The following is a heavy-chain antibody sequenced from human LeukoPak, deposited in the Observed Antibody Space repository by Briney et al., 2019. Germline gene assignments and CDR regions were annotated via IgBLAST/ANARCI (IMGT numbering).Heavy chain of an antibody. CDR1: GGSISSSSYY. J-gene: IGHJ6*02. CDR2: IYYSGST. Sequence: SETLSLTCTVSGGSISSSSYYWGWIRQPPGKGLEWIGSIYYSGSTYYNPSLKSRVTISVDTSKNQFSLKLSSVTAADTAVYYCASTLREYDILTGYYYYYGMDVWGQGTTVTVSS. D-gene: IGHD3-9*01. V-gene: IGHV4-39*01. CDR3: ASTLREYDILTGYYYYYGMDV.